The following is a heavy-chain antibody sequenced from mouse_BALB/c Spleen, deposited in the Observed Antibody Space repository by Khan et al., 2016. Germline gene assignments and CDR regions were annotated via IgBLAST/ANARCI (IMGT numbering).Heavy chain of an antibody. CDR2: ITYSDST. V-gene: IGHV3-2*02. CDR3: ADGVNRSFDY. D-gene: IGHD2-14*01. CDR1: GYSITSDYA. Sequence: EVQLQESGPGLVKPSQSLSLTCTVTGYSITSDYARNWIRQSRGNIQEWGGYITYSDSTNYTSYLKRRISISRETSKNPCLLQMNSVTTEDTATYYCADGVNRSFDYWGQGTTLTVSS. J-gene: IGHJ2*01.